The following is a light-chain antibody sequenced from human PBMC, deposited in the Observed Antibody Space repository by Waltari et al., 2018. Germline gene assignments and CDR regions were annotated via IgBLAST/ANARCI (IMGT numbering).Light chain of an antibody. V-gene: IGKV3-20*01. Sequence: IVLSQSPGTPSLSPGERATLSCRASQPVKTTYLAWYQQKPGQAPRLLIYGATTRAAGVPDRFIGSGSGTDFTLTISRLEPEDFAIYYCQQYHSSPLYSFGQGTRLEIK. CDR2: GAT. J-gene: IGKJ2*03. CDR1: QPVKTTY. CDR3: QQYHSSPLYS.